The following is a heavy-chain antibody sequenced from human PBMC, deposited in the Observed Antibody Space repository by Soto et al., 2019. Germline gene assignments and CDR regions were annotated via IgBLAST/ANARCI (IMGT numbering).Heavy chain of an antibody. J-gene: IGHJ4*02. Sequence: QVQRVQSGAEVQKPGSSVKVSCKASGGSFSSYSISWVRQAPGQGLEWIGGIIPVFPTTNDAQQFQGRVTITADESTTTAYMELSGLRSEDTAVYYCARDRISSGLGATTFDYWGQGTLVTVSS. CDR3: ARDRISSGLGATTFDY. D-gene: IGHD3-10*01. CDR1: GGSFSSYS. V-gene: IGHV1-69*01. CDR2: IIPVFPTT.